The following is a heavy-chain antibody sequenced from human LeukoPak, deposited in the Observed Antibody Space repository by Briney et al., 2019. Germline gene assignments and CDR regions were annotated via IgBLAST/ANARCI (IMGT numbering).Heavy chain of an antibody. D-gene: IGHD5-12*01. V-gene: IGHV4-59*08. Sequence: SETLSLTCTVSGGSIGSYYWSWIRQPPGKGLEWIGYIYYSGSTNYNPSLKSRITMSADTSKNQFSLKLSTVTAADTAVYYCARRLGGYNYWGQGTLVTVSS. CDR1: GGSIGSYY. J-gene: IGHJ4*02. CDR2: IYYSGST. CDR3: ARRLGGYNY.